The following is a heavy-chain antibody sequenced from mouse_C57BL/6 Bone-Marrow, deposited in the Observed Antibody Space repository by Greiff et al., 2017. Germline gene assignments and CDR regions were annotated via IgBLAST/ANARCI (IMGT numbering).Heavy chain of an antibody. CDR3: ARDGGWLLPSWFAY. CDR1: GFTFSSYA. D-gene: IGHD2-3*01. Sequence: DVKVEESGGGLVKPGGSLKLSCAASGFTFSSYAMSWVRQTPEKRLEWVATISDGGSYTYYPDNVKGRFTISRDNAKNNLYLQMSHLKSEDTAMYYCARDGGWLLPSWFAYWGQGTLVTVSA. CDR2: ISDGGSYT. J-gene: IGHJ3*01. V-gene: IGHV5-4*01.